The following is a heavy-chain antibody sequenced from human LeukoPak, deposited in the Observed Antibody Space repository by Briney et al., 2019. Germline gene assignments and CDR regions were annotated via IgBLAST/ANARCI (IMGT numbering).Heavy chain of an antibody. D-gene: IGHD3-3*02. CDR3: ASSIGNAFDI. CDR2: INTDGSST. Sequence: GGSLRLSCAASGFTFSSYWMHWVRQAPGKGLVWVSRINTDGSSTSYADSVKGRFTISRDNAKNSLYLQMNSLRAEDTAVYYCASSIGNAFDIWGQGTMVTVSS. J-gene: IGHJ3*02. CDR1: GFTFSSYW. V-gene: IGHV3-74*01.